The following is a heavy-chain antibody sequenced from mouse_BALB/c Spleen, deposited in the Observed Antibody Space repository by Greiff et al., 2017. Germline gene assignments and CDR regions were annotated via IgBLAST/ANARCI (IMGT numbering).Heavy chain of an antibody. CDR3: ARRLRLGYYAMDY. CDR1: GFTFSSYT. J-gene: IGHJ4*01. D-gene: IGHD1-2*01. V-gene: IGHV5-12-2*01. Sequence: EVKLVESGGGLVQPGGSLKLSCAASGFTFSSYTMSWVRQTPEKRLEWVAYISNGGGSTYYPDTVKGRFTISRDNAKNTLYLQMSSLKSEDTAMYYCARRLRLGYYAMDYWGQGTSVTVSS. CDR2: ISNGGGST.